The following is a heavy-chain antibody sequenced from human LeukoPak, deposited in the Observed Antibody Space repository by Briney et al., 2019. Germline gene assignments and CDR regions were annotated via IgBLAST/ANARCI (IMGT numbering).Heavy chain of an antibody. CDR1: GFNFSSYA. Sequence: GGSLRLSCAASGFNFSSYAMHWVRQAPGKGLEWVAVISYDGSNKYYADSVKGRFTISRDNSKNTLYLQMNSLRAEDTAVYYCARGIPERDGYYFDYWGQGTLVTVSS. D-gene: IGHD5-24*01. CDR3: ARGIPERDGYYFDY. V-gene: IGHV3-30*01. CDR2: ISYDGSNK. J-gene: IGHJ4*02.